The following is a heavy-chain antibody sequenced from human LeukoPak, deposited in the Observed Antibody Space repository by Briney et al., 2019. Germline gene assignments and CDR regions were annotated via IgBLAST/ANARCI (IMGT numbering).Heavy chain of an antibody. CDR3: ASTYFYDSSGYYSTYYFDY. CDR2: IWYDGNNK. V-gene: IGHV3-33*07. Sequence: GGSLRLSCAASGFTFSRYGMFWVRQAPGKGLEWVAVIWYDGNNKYYADSVKGRFTISRDNTKSSLYLQMNSLRAEDTAVYYCASTYFYDSSGYYSTYYFDYWGQGTLVTVSS. D-gene: IGHD3-22*01. J-gene: IGHJ4*02. CDR1: GFTFSRYG.